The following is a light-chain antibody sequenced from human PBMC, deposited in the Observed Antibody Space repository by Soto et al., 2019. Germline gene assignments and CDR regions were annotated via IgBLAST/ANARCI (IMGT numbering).Light chain of an antibody. CDR3: ISYTTINTLEVV. J-gene: IGLJ2*01. Sequence: QSALTQPASVSGSPGQSITISCTGTGSDVGLYNYVAWYQQHPGKAPKLMIYDVSNRPSGVSNRFSGSKSGNTASLTISGLQAEDEADYYCISYTTINTLEVVLGGGTQLTVL. V-gene: IGLV2-14*01. CDR2: DVS. CDR1: GSDVGLYNY.